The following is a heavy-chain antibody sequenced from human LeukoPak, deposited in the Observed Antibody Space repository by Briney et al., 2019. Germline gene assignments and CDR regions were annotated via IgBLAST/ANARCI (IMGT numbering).Heavy chain of an antibody. J-gene: IGHJ6*03. Sequence: ASVKASCKASGGTFSSYTISWVRQAPGQGLEWMGRIIPILGTANYAQKFQGRVTITADKSTSTAYMELSSLRSEDTAVYYCARQILAMAENYYYYMDVWGKGTTVTVSS. V-gene: IGHV1-69*08. CDR2: IIPILGTA. CDR3: ARQILAMAENYYYYMDV. CDR1: GGTFSSYT. D-gene: IGHD5-18*01.